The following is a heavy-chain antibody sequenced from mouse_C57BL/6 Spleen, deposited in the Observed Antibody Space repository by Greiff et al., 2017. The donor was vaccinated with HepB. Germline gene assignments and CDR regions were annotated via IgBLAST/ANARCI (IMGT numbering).Heavy chain of an antibody. CDR1: GYTFTSYW. D-gene: IGHD4-1*01. CDR2: IDPSDSYT. J-gene: IGHJ4*01. V-gene: IGHV1-50*01. Sequence: QVQLKQPGAELVKPGASVKLSCKASGYTFTSYWMQWVKQRPGQGLEWIGEIDPSDSYTNYNQKFKGKATLTVDTSSSTAYMQLSSLTSEDSAVYYCARRLGGDAMDYWGQGTSVTVSS. CDR3: ARRLGGDAMDY.